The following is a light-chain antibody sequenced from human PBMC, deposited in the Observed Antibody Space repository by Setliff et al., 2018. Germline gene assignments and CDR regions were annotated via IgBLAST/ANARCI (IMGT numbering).Light chain of an antibody. CDR1: SSNIGTNT. CDR3: AAWDDSLNGHV. V-gene: IGLV1-44*01. J-gene: IGLJ1*01. CDR2: SNN. Sequence: QSVLTQPPSASGTPGQRVTISCSGSSSNIGTNTVNWYQQLPGTAPKLLIYSNNQRPSGVPDRFSGSESGTSASLPISGLQSEDEADYYCAAWDDSLNGHVFGTGTKVTVL.